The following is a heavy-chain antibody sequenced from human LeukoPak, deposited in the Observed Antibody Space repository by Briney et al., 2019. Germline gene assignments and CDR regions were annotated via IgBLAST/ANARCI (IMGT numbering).Heavy chain of an antibody. J-gene: IGHJ4*02. Sequence: PSETLSLTCSVSGVSISSGAYYWIWIRQFPGRGMEWIAYIYHTGNTYYNPSLKSRLTISLDTSKNQFSLKLSSETAADTAGYYCARDLSGYGASDYWGQGTLVTVSS. D-gene: IGHD3-22*01. CDR1: GVSISSGAYY. CDR3: ARDLSGYGASDY. V-gene: IGHV4-31*03. CDR2: IYHTGNT.